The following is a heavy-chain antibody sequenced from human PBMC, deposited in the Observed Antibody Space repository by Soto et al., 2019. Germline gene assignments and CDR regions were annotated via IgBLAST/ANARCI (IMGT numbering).Heavy chain of an antibody. Sequence: EVQLAESGGGLAQPGGSLRLSCVGSGFTFSSFEMNWVRQTPGKGLEWLSYIGRSGETIYYADSVNGRFTISRDNAKSSLFLHMNGLRDEDTGIYYCARDSRGGAARRPTFYYWGRGTLVTVSS. CDR2: IGRSGETI. CDR3: ARDSRGGAARRPTFYY. J-gene: IGHJ4*02. V-gene: IGHV3-48*03. CDR1: GFTFSSFE. D-gene: IGHD6-6*01.